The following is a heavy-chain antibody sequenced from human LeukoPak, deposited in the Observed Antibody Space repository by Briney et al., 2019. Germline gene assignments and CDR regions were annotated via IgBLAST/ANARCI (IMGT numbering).Heavy chain of an antibody. CDR1: GFTFSTYG. J-gene: IGHJ6*02. Sequence: GGSLRLSCEVSGFTFSTYGMNWVRQAPGKGLEWVSSISSGSRSIYYADSLKGRFTISRDNAKNTLYLQMNNLRAEDTAVYYCARDGGSGTYYLNYYYYGLDVWGQGTTVTVSS. CDR3: ARDGGSGTYYLNYYYYGLDV. D-gene: IGHD3-10*01. V-gene: IGHV3-21*01. CDR2: ISSGSRSI.